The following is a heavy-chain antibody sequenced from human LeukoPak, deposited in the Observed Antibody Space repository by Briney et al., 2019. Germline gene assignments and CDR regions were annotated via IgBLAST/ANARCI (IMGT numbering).Heavy chain of an antibody. V-gene: IGHV1-24*01. Sequence: ASVKVSCKVSGYTLTELSMHWVRQAPGKGLEWMGGFDPEDGETIYAQKFQGRVTMTEDTSTDTAYMELSSLRSEDTAVYYCATAPPNWNYQGTFDYWGQGTLVTVSS. D-gene: IGHD1-7*01. CDR3: ATAPPNWNYQGTFDY. CDR2: FDPEDGET. CDR1: GYTLTELS. J-gene: IGHJ4*02.